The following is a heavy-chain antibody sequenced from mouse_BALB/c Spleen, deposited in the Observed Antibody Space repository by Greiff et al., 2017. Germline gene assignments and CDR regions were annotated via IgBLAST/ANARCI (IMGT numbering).Heavy chain of an antibody. CDR2: IRSKSNNYAT. V-gene: IGHV10S3*01. CDR1: GFTFNTNA. D-gene: IGHD2-10*02. J-gene: IGHJ4*01. CDR3: ARQGVYGNDAMDY. Sequence: EVQLVETGGGLVQPKGSLKLSCAASGFTFNTNAMNWVRQAPGKGLEWVARIRSKSNNYATYYADSVKDRFTISRDDSQSMLYLQMNNLKTEDTAMNYCARQGVYGNDAMDYWGQGTSVTVSS.